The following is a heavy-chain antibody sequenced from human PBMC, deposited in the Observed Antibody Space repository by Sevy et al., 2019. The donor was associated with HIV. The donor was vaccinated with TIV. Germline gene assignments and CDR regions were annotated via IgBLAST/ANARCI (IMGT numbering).Heavy chain of an antibody. V-gene: IGHV3-48*01. CDR3: ASEIVGGPFDI. D-gene: IGHD1-26*01. Sequence: GGSLRLSCAASGFTFRIYTMSWVRQAPGKELECVSYIVGSSVTIYYADSVKGRFTISRDNAKNSLYLQMNSLRAEDTAVYYCASEIVGGPFDIWGQGTMVTVSS. CDR1: GFTFRIYT. CDR2: IVGSSVTI. J-gene: IGHJ3*02.